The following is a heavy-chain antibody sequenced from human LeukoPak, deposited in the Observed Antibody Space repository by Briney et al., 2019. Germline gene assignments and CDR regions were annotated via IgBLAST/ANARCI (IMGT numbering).Heavy chain of an antibody. V-gene: IGHV1-69*04. J-gene: IGHJ4*02. CDR2: IIPIIGRA. CDR3: ARDRDRLPRYFDY. Sequence: ASVKVSCRASGGAFSSYAVNWVRQAPGQGLEWMGRIIPIIGRANYAQKFQGRVTITAGKSTSTVYMELSSLRSEDTAVYYCARDRDRLPRYFDYWGQGTLVTVSS. CDR1: GGAFSSYA. D-gene: IGHD2-21*01.